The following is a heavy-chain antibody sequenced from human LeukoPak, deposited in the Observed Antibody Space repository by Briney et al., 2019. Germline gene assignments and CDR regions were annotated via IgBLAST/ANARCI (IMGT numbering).Heavy chain of an antibody. Sequence: EASVKVSCKASGYTFISYGISWVRQAPGQGLEWMGWISAYNGSTNNAQKLQGRVTMTRDTSTSTVYMELSSLRSEDTAVYYCALNMVATDHWGQGTLVTVSS. CDR3: ALNMVATDH. D-gene: IGHD5-12*01. CDR1: GYTFISYG. J-gene: IGHJ5*02. V-gene: IGHV1-18*01. CDR2: ISAYNGST.